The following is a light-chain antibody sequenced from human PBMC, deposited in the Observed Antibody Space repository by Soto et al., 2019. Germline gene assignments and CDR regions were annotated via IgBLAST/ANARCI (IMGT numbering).Light chain of an antibody. CDR1: QSVYNN. V-gene: IGKV3-15*01. J-gene: IGKJ1*01. CDR2: GAS. CDR3: QHYGASPQT. Sequence: EIVMTQSPATLSVSPGERATLSCRASQSVYNNLAWYQQKPGQAPRLLIYGASTRATGIPARFSGSGSGADFTLTINGLEPEDVAVYYCQHYGASPQTFGQGTKLEVK.